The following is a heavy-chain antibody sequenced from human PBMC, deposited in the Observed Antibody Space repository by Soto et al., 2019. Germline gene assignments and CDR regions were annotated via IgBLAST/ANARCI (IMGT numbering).Heavy chain of an antibody. J-gene: IGHJ4*02. CDR2: IYWDDDK. CDR1: GFSLTTSGVG. D-gene: IGHD3-3*01. V-gene: IGHV2-5*02. CDR3: AHRVLRTVFGLVTTTAIYFDF. Sequence: QITLNESGPTVVRPTETLTLTCRFSGFSLTTSGVGLGWIRQSPGKAPEWLALIYWDDDKRYSASLKSRLTITQDTSKNQVVLTVSDLDPTDTATYYCAHRVLRTVFGLVTTTAIYFDFWGQGTPVPVSS.